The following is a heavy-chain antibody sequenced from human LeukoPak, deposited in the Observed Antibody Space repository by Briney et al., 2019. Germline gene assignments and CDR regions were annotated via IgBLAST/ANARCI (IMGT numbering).Heavy chain of an antibody. V-gene: IGHV3-43D*03. J-gene: IGHJ4*02. D-gene: IGHD1-7*01. CDR2: ISWDGSIT. CDR1: GFTFDDYA. Sequence: GGSLRLSCAASGFTFDDYAMYWVRQGPGKGLEWVAPISWDGSITYYSDSVKGRFTISRDNSKNSLYLQINSLRDEDTALYYCARGSHWNYGGYYLDYWGQGTLVTVSS. CDR3: ARGSHWNYGGYYLDY.